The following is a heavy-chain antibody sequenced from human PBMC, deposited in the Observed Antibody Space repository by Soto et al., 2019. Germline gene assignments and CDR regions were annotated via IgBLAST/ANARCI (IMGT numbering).Heavy chain of an antibody. Sequence: QVQLVQSGAEVKKPGSSVKVSCKASGGTFSSQSITWVRQAPGQGLEWMGEIIPILSTTNYAQNFQGRVTITADESTTTAYMELSNLRSEDTAVYYCASYYRDGYKKRYFDYWGQGTLVTVSS. CDR3: ASYYRDGYKKRYFDY. CDR2: IIPILSTT. D-gene: IGHD6-25*01. CDR1: GGTFSSQS. V-gene: IGHV1-69*12. J-gene: IGHJ4*02.